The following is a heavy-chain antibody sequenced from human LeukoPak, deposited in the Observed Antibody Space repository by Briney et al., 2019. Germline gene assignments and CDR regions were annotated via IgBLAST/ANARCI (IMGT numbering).Heavy chain of an antibody. J-gene: IGHJ1*01. CDR1: GFDFSEHE. V-gene: IGHV3-72*01. Sequence: PRGSLILSCAASGFDFSEHEMDSVRQAPGRGHEWLARIRNKNHGYTTEYAASVKGRFTISRDDSTNSLRLQMNSLNTDDTAVYYCVRPSQGYFQNWGQGTLVTVSS. CDR2: IRNKNHGYTT. CDR3: VRPSQGYFQN.